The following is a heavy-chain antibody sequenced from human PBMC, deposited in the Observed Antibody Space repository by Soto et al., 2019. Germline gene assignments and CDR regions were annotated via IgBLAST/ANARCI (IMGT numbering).Heavy chain of an antibody. Sequence: GGSLRLSCAASGFTFNNAWMNWVRQAPGKGLEWVGHIKSKTEGGTTDYAAPVEGSFTISRDDSKNTAVYYCANQGFCRGARCLFRPWYFDLWGRGTLVTVSS. D-gene: IGHD2-15*01. CDR1: GFTFNNAW. CDR2: IKSKTEGGTT. J-gene: IGHJ2*01. CDR3: RPWYFDL. V-gene: IGHV3-15*07.